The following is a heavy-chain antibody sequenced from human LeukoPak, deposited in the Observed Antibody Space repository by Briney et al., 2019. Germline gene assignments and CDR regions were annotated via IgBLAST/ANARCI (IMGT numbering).Heavy chain of an antibody. CDR3: ARAGREMATTDSEY. Sequence: SQTLSLTCTVSGGSISSGGYYWSWIRQPPGKGLEWIGYIYHSGSTYYNPSLKSRVTISVDRSKNQFSLKLSSVTAADTAVYYCARAGREMATTDSEYWGQGTLVTVSS. CDR1: GGSISSGGYY. CDR2: IYHSGST. J-gene: IGHJ4*02. D-gene: IGHD5-24*01. V-gene: IGHV4-30-2*01.